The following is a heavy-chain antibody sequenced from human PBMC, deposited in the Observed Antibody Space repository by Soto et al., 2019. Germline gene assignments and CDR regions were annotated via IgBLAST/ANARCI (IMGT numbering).Heavy chain of an antibody. Sequence: VSGGSISSGGYSWSWIRQPPGKGLEWIGEINHSGSTNYNPSLKSRVTISVDTSKNQFSLKLSSVTAADTAVYYCATTGGSTDSAFDIWGQGTMVTVSS. CDR2: INHSGST. D-gene: IGHD2-15*01. CDR1: GGSISSGGYS. CDR3: ATTGGSTDSAFDI. V-gene: IGHV4-30-2*01. J-gene: IGHJ3*02.